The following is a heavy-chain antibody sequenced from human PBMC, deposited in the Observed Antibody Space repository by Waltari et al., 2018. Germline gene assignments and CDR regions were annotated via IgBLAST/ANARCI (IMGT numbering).Heavy chain of an antibody. Sequence: EVQLVESGGGLVQPGGSLRLLCAALGFTFSNSWMDWVRQAPGKGLEWVANIKHDASESHYVDSVKGRFTISRDNAQNLLYLQMNSLRAGDTAVYYCSVSLNYWGQGTLVTVSS. CDR3: SVSLNY. CDR2: IKHDASES. J-gene: IGHJ4*02. CDR1: GFTFSNSW. V-gene: IGHV3-7*01.